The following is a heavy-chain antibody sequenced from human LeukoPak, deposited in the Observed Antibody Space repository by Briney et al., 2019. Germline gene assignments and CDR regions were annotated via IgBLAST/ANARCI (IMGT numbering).Heavy chain of an antibody. CDR3: ATGHYYGSGRLPQAMDV. Sequence: ASVKVSCKVSGHTLSELSMHWVRQGPGKGLEWIGGFDPEDVETIYAQKFQGRVTMTEDTSIETTYMELTSLTSEDTAVYYCATGHYYGSGRLPQAMDVWGKGTTVTISS. V-gene: IGHV1-24*01. D-gene: IGHD3-10*01. CDR2: FDPEDVET. J-gene: IGHJ6*04. CDR1: GHTLSELS.